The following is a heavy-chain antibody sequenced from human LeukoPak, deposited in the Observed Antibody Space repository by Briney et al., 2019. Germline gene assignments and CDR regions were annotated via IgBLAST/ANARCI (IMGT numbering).Heavy chain of an antibody. D-gene: IGHD5-18*01. V-gene: IGHV4-59*01. J-gene: IGHJ6*03. CDR3: ARSVFKYSYGNYYYYYTDV. CDR2: IYYSGST. Sequence: PSETLSLTCTVSGGSISSYYWSWIRQPPGKGLEWIGDIYYSGSTNYNPSLKSRVTISVDTYKNQFSLKLSSVTAADTAVYYCARSVFKYSYGNYYYYYTDVWGKGTTVTVSS. CDR1: GGSISSYY.